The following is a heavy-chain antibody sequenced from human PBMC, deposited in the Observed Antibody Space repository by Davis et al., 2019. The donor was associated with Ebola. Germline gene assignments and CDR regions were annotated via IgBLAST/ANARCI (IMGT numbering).Heavy chain of an antibody. J-gene: IGHJ4*02. CDR1: GYTFTSYY. Sequence: ASVKVSCKASGYTFTSYYMHWVRQAPGQGLEWMGIINPSGGSTSYAQKFQGRVTMTRDTSTSTVYMEVESLRSDDTAVYYCARAQFPTTSDHWGQGTLVTVSS. V-gene: IGHV1-46*01. CDR3: ARAQFPTTSDH. D-gene: IGHD1-1*01. CDR2: INPSGGST.